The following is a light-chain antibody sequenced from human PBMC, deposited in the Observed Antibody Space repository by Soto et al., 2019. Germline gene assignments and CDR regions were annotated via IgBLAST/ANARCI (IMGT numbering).Light chain of an antibody. J-gene: IGLJ1*01. CDR3: QSYDSTLSARYV. CDR1: SSNIGANYD. V-gene: IGLV1-40*01. CDR2: GNS. Sequence: QSVLTQPPSVSGAPGQRVTISCTGTSSNIGANYDVHWYQQRPGTAPKLLIFGNSNRPSGVPDRFSGSKSGTSASLAITGLQAEYEGDYYCQSYDSTLSARYVFGTGTKVTVL.